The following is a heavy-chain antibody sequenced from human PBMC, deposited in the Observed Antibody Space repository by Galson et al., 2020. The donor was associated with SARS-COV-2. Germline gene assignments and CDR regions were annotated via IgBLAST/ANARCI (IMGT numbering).Heavy chain of an antibody. CDR2: IRYDGSNK. V-gene: IGHV3-30*02. CDR1: GFSFSNFA. J-gene: IGHJ4*02. D-gene: IGHD6-19*01. CDR3: AKIAYTSGWMYYFDY. Sequence: GGSLRLSCAASGFSFSNFAMHWVRPAPGEGLEWVAFIRYDGSNKYYADSVKGRFTISRDDSKSMLYLEMNSLRAEDTALYYCAKIAYTSGWMYYFDYWGQGTLVTVSS.